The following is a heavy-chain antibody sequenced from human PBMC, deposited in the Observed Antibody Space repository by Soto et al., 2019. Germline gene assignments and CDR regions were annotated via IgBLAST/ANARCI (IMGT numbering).Heavy chain of an antibody. CDR3: AKGPQGGYFDSGSFSSGGY. CDR1: GGSFSGYY. D-gene: IGHD3-10*01. V-gene: IGHV4-34*01. CDR2: VNHSGRT. J-gene: IGHJ4*02. Sequence: PSETLSLTCAVYGGSFSGYYWSWIRQPPGKGLEWIGEVNHSGRTNYNPTLKSRVTISVDTPKNQLSLKLNSVTAADTAVYYCAKGPQGGYFDSGSFSSGGYWGQGTLVTVSS.